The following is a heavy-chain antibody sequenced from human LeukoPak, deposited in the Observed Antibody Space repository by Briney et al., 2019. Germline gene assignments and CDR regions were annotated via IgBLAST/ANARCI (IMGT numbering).Heavy chain of an antibody. CDR3: ARRRGDFWSDYYAFDY. CDR1: GGSISNSY. Sequence: SETLSLTCTVSGGSISNSYWSWIRQPPGKALEWLGYIYYSGSTNYNPSLTSRVTISLDTSKNQFSLKLSSVTAADTAVYYCARRRGDFWSDYYAFDYWGQGTLVTISS. J-gene: IGHJ4*02. D-gene: IGHD3-3*01. V-gene: IGHV4-59*08. CDR2: IYYSGST.